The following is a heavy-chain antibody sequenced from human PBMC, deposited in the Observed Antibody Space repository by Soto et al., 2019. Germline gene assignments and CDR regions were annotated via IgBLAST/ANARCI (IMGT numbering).Heavy chain of an antibody. Sequence: GGSLRLSCAASGFTFSGSAMHWVRQASGKGLEWVGRIRSKANSYATAYAASVKGRFTISRDDSKNTAYLQMNSLKTEDTAGYYCTRPDGDYPNYYGMDVWGQGTTVTVSS. D-gene: IGHD4-17*01. CDR2: IRSKANSYAT. CDR3: TRPDGDYPNYYGMDV. CDR1: GFTFSGSA. V-gene: IGHV3-73*01. J-gene: IGHJ6*02.